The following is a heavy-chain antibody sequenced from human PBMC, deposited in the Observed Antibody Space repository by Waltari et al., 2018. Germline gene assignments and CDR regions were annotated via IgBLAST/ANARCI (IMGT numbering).Heavy chain of an antibody. V-gene: IGHV3-30*01. D-gene: IGHD6-13*01. J-gene: IGHJ1*01. CDR2: ISTDGSQT. CDR3: ARGTIAAVGWGQYFQH. CDR1: GFTFSNYG. Sequence: QVQLVESGGGVVQPGGSLRLSCGASGFTFSNYGIHWVRQAPGKGLEWVAVISTDGSQTYYAASVKGRFTISSDNSRNTLSLQMNSMRAEDTAIYYCARGTIAAVGWGQYFQHWGRGTLVTVSS.